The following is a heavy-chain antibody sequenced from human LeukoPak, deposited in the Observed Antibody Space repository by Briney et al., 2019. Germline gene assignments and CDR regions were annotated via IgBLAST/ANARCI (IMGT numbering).Heavy chain of an antibody. J-gene: IGHJ4*02. Sequence: GASVKVSCKASGYTFTSYAMHWVRQAPGQRLEWMGWINAGNGNTKYSQKFQGRVTITRDTSASTAYMELSSLRSEDTAVYYCARDAGSSGWYNFDYWGQGTLVTVSS. CDR1: GYTFTSYA. CDR3: ARDAGSSGWYNFDY. CDR2: INAGNGNT. V-gene: IGHV1-3*01. D-gene: IGHD6-19*01.